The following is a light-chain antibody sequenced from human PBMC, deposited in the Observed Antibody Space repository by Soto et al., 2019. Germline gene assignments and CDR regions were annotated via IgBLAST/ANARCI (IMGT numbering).Light chain of an antibody. CDR3: HQYNGFSYT. V-gene: IGKV1-5*03. CDR1: QTLSSR. J-gene: IGKJ2*01. Sequence: DIQMTQSPSTLSASVGDRVTITCRASQTLSSRLAWYQQKPGKAPKLLIYKASILESGVPSRFSGSGSGTEFTLTISSLQPDDFATYYCHQYNGFSYTFGQGTKLEIK. CDR2: KAS.